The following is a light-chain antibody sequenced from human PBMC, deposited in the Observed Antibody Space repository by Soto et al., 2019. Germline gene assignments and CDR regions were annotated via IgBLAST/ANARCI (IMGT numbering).Light chain of an antibody. Sequence: EIVLTQSPGTLSLSPGERATLYCRASQSVGSSHLAWYQQKPGQAPGLLIYGASNRATGIPDRFSGSGSGTDFTLTISRLEPEDFAVYYCQQYGSSGTFGQGTKVDIK. V-gene: IGKV3-20*01. CDR1: QSVGSSH. CDR3: QQYGSSGT. J-gene: IGKJ1*01. CDR2: GAS.